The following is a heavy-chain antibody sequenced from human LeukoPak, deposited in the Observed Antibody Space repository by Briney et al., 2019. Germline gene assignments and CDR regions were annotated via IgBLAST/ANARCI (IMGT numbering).Heavy chain of an antibody. CDR2: TSPSGGTI. J-gene: IGHJ3*02. D-gene: IGHD3-3*01. Sequence: PGGSLRLSCAASGFTFSSYAMSWIRQAPETGLEWLSYTSPSGGTIYYTDSVKGRFTMSRDNAQNALYLEMNSLRAEDTAVYYCAREEKTEWTTGAFDMWGQGTMVIVSS. CDR1: GFTFSSYA. V-gene: IGHV3-11*01. CDR3: AREEKTEWTTGAFDM.